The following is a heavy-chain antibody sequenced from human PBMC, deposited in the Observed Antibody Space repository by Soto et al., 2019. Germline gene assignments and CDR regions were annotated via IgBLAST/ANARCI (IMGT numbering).Heavy chain of an antibody. V-gene: IGHV1-69*08. Sequence: QVQLVQSGATVQRPGSSVRVSCQASGDTFSTHTITWVRQAPGQGLEWVGRIIPALGITTYAQRFQGRVTISAVRSTSTAYRVLSSLTSDDTALYYCARDQYCSVSSCFGYPDVWGGGTAVIVSS. CDR1: GDTFSTHT. CDR2: IIPALGIT. CDR3: ARDQYCSVSSCFGYPDV. J-gene: IGHJ6*04. D-gene: IGHD2-15*01.